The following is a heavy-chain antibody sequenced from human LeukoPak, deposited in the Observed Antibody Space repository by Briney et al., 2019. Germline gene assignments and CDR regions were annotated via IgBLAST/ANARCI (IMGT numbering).Heavy chain of an antibody. J-gene: IGHJ5*02. CDR1: GASISDYY. Sequence: PSETLSLTCTVSGASISDYYWIWIRQPAGKGLEWIGHIYTSGTTNYNPSLKSRVTMSVDTSKNQFSLKLTSVTAADTAVYYCAREGLSSLFDPWGQGTLVTVSS. CDR2: IYTSGTT. V-gene: IGHV4-4*07. CDR3: AREGLSSLFDP. D-gene: IGHD6-13*01.